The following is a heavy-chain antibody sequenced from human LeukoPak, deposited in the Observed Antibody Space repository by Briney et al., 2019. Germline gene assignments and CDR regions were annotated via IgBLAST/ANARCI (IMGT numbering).Heavy chain of an antibody. CDR3: ARDRGHFDY. CDR1: GGPISSYY. J-gene: IGHJ4*02. V-gene: IGHV4-59*01. CDR2: IYYSGST. Sequence: PSETLSLTCTVSGGPISSYYWSWIRQPPGKGLEWIGYIYYSGSTNYNPSLKSRVTISVDTSKNQFSLKLSSVTAADTAVYYCARDRGHFDYWGQGTLVTVSS. D-gene: IGHD1-26*01.